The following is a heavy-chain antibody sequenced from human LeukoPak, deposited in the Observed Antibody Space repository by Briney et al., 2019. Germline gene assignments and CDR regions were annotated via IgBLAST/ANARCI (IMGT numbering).Heavy chain of an antibody. V-gene: IGHV4-59*01. J-gene: IGHJ6*03. CDR2: IYYSGST. CDR1: GGSISSYY. Sequence: SETLSLTCTVSGGSISSYYWSWIRQPPGKGLQWIGYIYYSGSTNYNPSLKSRVTISVDTSKNQFSLKLSSATAADTAVYYCARTLDYYYYYMDVWGKGTTVTVSS. CDR3: ARTLDYYYYYMDV.